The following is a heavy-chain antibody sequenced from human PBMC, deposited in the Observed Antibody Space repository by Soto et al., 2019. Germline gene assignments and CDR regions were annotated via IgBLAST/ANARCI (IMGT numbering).Heavy chain of an antibody. CDR2: IYYRRNT. V-gene: IGHV4-39*01. D-gene: IGHD6-13*01. CDR3: ARRYAGTFDY. Sequence: SETLSLTCTVPGGSISSSIYYCGGIRQPPGKGLEWIGSIYYRRNTNYNTPLKSRITISVDTSKNQFSLKLSSVSAAVASVFYCARRYAGTFDYRGQGSLLTRSS. CDR1: GGSISSSIYY. J-gene: IGHJ4*02.